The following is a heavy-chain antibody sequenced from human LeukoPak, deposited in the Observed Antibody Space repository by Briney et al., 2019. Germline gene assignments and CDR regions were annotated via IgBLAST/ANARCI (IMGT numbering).Heavy chain of an antibody. J-gene: IGHJ4*02. V-gene: IGHV3-64*04. CDR3: ARGNYYDSSGYFLY. D-gene: IGHD3-22*01. CDR1: GFTFSTSV. CDR2: ITSDGGST. Sequence: GGSLRLSCSASGFTFSTSVMHWVRQAPGKGLEYVSGITSDGGSTYYADSVKDRFTISRDNAKNSLYLQMYSLRAEDTAVYYCARGNYYDSSGYFLYWGQGTLVTVSS.